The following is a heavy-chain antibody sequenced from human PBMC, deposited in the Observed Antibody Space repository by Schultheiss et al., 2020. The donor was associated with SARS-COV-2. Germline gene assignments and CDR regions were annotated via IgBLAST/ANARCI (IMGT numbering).Heavy chain of an antibody. CDR2: FGGPGAGA. Sequence: GGSLRLSCAASGFDLRVYAMTWVRQAPGKGLEWVSSFGGPGAGAHYADSVKGRFTVSKDNSKNALLLQMNSLRAEDTAIYYCARDYCGGCFQHWGQGTLVTVSS. CDR3: ARDYCGGCFQH. J-gene: IGHJ1*01. V-gene: IGHV3-23*01. D-gene: IGHD2-21*01. CDR1: GFDLRVYA.